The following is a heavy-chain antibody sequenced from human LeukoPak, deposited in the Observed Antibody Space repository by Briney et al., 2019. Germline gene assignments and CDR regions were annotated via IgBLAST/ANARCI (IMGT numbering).Heavy chain of an antibody. V-gene: IGHV3-48*03. Sequence: PGGSLRLSCAASGFTFGGYEMNMVRQAPGKGLEWVSYISSSGSTINYADSVKGRFTISRDNAKNSLYLQMSSLRAEDTAVYYCASFYDSTGRDYRGQGTLVTVSS. CDR2: ISSSGSTI. CDR3: ASFYDSTGRDY. D-gene: IGHD3-22*01. CDR1: GFTFGGYE. J-gene: IGHJ4*02.